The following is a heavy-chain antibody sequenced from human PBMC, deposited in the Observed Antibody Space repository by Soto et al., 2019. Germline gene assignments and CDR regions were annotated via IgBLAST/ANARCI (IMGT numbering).Heavy chain of an antibody. Sequence: QVQLVQSGAEVKKPGSSVKVSCKASGGTFSSYAISWVRQAPGQGLEWMGGFIPIFGTANYAQKFQGRVTITADESTSTAYMELSSLGSEDTAVYYCERLHIVLVTARSFYGMDVWGQGTTVTFSS. CDR2: FIPIFGTA. D-gene: IGHD2-21*02. CDR3: ERLHIVLVTARSFYGMDV. J-gene: IGHJ6*02. V-gene: IGHV1-69*01. CDR1: GGTFSSYA.